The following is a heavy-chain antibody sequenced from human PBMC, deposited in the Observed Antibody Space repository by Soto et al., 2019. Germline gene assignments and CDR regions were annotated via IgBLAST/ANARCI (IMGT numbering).Heavy chain of an antibody. V-gene: IGHV3-30-3*01. CDR2: ISYDGSNK. CDR1: GFTFSSYA. J-gene: IGHJ6*02. Sequence: GGSLRLSCAASGFTFSSYAMHWVRQAPGKGLEWVAVISYDGSNKYYADSVKGRFTISRDNSKNTLCLQMNSLRAEDTAVYYCARDGIAVAGDYYYGMDVWGQGTTVTVSS. CDR3: ARDGIAVAGDYYYGMDV. D-gene: IGHD6-19*01.